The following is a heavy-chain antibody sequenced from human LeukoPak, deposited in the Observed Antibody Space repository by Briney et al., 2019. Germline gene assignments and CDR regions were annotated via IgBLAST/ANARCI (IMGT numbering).Heavy chain of an antibody. CDR1: GGSISSGSYY. V-gene: IGHV4-61*02. Sequence: SETLSLTCTVSGGSISSGSYYWSWIRQPAGKGLEWIGRIYTSGSTNYNPSLKSRVTISVDTSKNQFSLKLSSVTAADTAVYYCARERSGCYPCYYYMDVWGKGTMVTVSS. D-gene: IGHD6-19*01. CDR2: IYTSGST. CDR3: ARERSGCYPCYYYMDV. J-gene: IGHJ6*03.